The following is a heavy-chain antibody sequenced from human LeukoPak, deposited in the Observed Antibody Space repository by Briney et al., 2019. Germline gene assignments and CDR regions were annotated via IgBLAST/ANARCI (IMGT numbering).Heavy chain of an antibody. CDR2: IYTSGST. V-gene: IGHV4-4*07. Sequence: SETLSLTCTVSGGSISSYYWSWIRQPAGKGLEWIGRIYTSGSTNYNPSLQSRVTMSVDTSKNQFSLKLSSVTAADTAVYYCARGDYDILTGYLGFDYWGQGTLVTVSS. J-gene: IGHJ4*02. CDR1: GGSISSYY. CDR3: ARGDYDILTGYLGFDY. D-gene: IGHD3-9*01.